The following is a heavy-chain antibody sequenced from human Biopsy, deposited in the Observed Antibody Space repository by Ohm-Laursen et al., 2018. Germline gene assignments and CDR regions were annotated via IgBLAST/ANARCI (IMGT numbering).Heavy chain of an antibody. CDR1: GYSISSDYR. CDR3: ARVGSGWAPFDK. J-gene: IGHJ4*02. CDR2: IFKDGNT. V-gene: IGHV4-38-2*01. Sequence: SQTLSLTWAVSGYSISSDYRWGWIRQAPGKTLEWLGNIFKDGNTHYNRSLRSRLIISIDTSKNQFSLMMTSVSGADTAVYFCARVGSGWAPFDKWGPGTLVTVSS. D-gene: IGHD6-19*01.